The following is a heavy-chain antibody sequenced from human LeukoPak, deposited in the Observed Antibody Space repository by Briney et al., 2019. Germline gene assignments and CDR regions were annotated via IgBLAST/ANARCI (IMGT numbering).Heavy chain of an antibody. CDR2: IYYSGST. J-gene: IGHJ5*02. CDR3: ARGRSSFWSGYSYWFDP. D-gene: IGHD3-3*01. Sequence: PSETLSLTCTVSGGSISSGDYYRSWIRQPPGKGLEWIGYIYYSGSTYYNPSLKSRVTISVDTSKNQFSLKLSSVTAADTAVYYCARGRSSFWSGYSYWFDPWGQGTLVTVSS. CDR1: GGSISSGDYY. V-gene: IGHV4-30-4*01.